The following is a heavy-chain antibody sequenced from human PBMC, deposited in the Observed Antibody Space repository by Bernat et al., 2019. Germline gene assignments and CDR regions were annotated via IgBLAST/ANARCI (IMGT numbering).Heavy chain of an antibody. CDR1: GFTFSSYA. CDR2: ISGSGGST. D-gene: IGHD3-10*01. J-gene: IGHJ3*02. CDR3: ARENYYGSGSYIDAFDI. Sequence: EVQLLESGGGLVQPGGSLRLSCVASGFTFSSYAMSWVRQAPGKGLEWVSAISGSGGSTYYADSVKGRFTISRDNSKNTLYLQMNSLRAEDTTVYYCARENYYGSGSYIDAFDIWGQGTMVTVSS. V-gene: IGHV3-23*01.